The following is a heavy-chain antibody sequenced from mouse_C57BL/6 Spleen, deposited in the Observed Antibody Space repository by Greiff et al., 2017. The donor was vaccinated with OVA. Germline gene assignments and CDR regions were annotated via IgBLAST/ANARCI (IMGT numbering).Heavy chain of an antibody. CDR2: INPNYGTT. CDR1: GYSFTDYN. Sequence: VQLQQSGPELVKPGASVKISCKASGYSFTDYNMNWVKQSNGKSLEWIGVINPNYGTTSYNKKFKGKATLTVDQSSSTAYMQLNSLTSEDSAVYYCAKYYGSSSAWFAYWGQGTLVTVSA. V-gene: IGHV1-39*01. J-gene: IGHJ3*01. CDR3: AKYYGSSSAWFAY. D-gene: IGHD1-1*01.